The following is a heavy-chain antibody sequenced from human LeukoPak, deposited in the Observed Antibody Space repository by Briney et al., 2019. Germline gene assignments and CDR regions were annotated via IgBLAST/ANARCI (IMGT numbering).Heavy chain of an antibody. Sequence: GGSLRLSCAASGFIFSSYAMHWVRQAPGKGLEWVAVISYDGSNKYYADSVKGRFTISRDNSKNTLYLQMNSLRAEDTAVYYCARDPAPYDSSGYFFDYWGQGTLVTVSS. CDR1: GFIFSSYA. V-gene: IGHV3-30-3*01. CDR3: ARDPAPYDSSGYFFDY. CDR2: ISYDGSNK. J-gene: IGHJ4*02. D-gene: IGHD3-22*01.